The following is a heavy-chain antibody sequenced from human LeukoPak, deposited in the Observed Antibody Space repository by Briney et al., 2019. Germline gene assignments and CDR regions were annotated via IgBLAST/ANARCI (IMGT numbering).Heavy chain of an antibody. V-gene: IGHV3-23*01. CDR1: GFTFSSYA. Sequence: GGSLRLSCAASGFTFSSYAMCWVRQAPGKGLEWVSAIKDSGDTTYYADSVKGRFTTSRDNSKNTLYLQMNSLRAEDTAIYYCAKYCSGATCSGYWGQGTLVTVSS. J-gene: IGHJ4*02. CDR2: IKDSGDTT. CDR3: AKYCSGATCSGY. D-gene: IGHD2-15*01.